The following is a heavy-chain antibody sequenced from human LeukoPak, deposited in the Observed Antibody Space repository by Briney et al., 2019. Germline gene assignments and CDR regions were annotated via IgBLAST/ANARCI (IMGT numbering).Heavy chain of an antibody. V-gene: IGHV1-8*01. D-gene: IGHD2-2*01. Sequence: GASVKVSCKASGYTFTSYDINWVRQATGQGLEWMGWMNPNGGNTDYAPKFQGRVTMTRNTSITTAYMELSSLRSEDTAVYYCARAQRYCAGTSCYAPVAYWGQGTLVTVSS. CDR2: MNPNGGNT. CDR3: ARAQRYCAGTSCYAPVAY. J-gene: IGHJ4*02. CDR1: GYTFTSYD.